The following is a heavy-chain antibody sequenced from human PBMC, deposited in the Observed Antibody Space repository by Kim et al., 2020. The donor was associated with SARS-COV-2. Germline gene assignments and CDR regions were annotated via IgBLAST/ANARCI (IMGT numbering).Heavy chain of an antibody. CDR3: ARDEGVVPAAAPYYYYYGMDV. J-gene: IGHJ6*02. V-gene: IGHV3-7*01. Sequence: GGSLRLSCAASGFTFSSYWMSWVRQAPGKGLEWVANIKQDGSEKYYVDSVKGRFTISRDNAKNSLYLQMNSLRAEDTAVYYCARDEGVVPAAAPYYYYYGMDVWGQGTTVTVSS. CDR1: GFTFSSYW. D-gene: IGHD2-2*01. CDR2: IKQDGSEK.